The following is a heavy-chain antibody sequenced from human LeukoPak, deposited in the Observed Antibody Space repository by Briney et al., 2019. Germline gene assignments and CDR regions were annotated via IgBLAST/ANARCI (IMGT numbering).Heavy chain of an antibody. CDR2: TYYRSKWYN. V-gene: IGHV6-1*01. Sequence: SQTLSLTCAISGDSVSSNSAAWNWIRQSPSRGLEWMGRTYYRSKWYNDYAVSVKSRITINPDTSKNQFSLQLNSVTPEDTAVYYCARAGCSSTSCSIDYWGQGTLVTVSS. CDR1: GDSVSSNSAA. J-gene: IGHJ4*02. CDR3: ARAGCSSTSCSIDY. D-gene: IGHD2-2*01.